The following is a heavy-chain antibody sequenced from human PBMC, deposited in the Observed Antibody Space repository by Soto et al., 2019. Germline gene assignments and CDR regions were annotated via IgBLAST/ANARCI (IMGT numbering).Heavy chain of an antibody. D-gene: IGHD3-10*01. CDR2: IYYSGST. CDR3: ARRYGSAFDI. CDR1: GGSISRYY. J-gene: IGHJ3*02. V-gene: IGHV4-59*01. Sequence: QVQLQESGPGLVKPSETLSLTCTVCGGSISRYYWSWIRQPPGKGLEWIGYIYYSGSTNYNPSLKIRVTISVVTSKNQFSLKLSSVTASDTAVYYCARRYGSAFDIWGQGTMVTVYS.